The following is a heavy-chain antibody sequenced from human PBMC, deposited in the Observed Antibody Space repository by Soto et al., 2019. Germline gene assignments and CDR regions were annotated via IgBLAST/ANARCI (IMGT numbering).Heavy chain of an antibody. D-gene: IGHD1-1*01. CDR3: ARGRDWNIPWDFFY. CDR1: GFFFSTYA. V-gene: IGHV3-33*01. CDR2: IWYDGSNK. Sequence: GGSLRLYCAASGFFFSTYAMHWVRQAPGKGLKWVALIWYDGSNKYYGDSVKGQFTISRDNSKNTLYLQIHSLRAEDTGVYYCARGRDWNIPWDFFYWGQGTLVTVS. J-gene: IGHJ4*02.